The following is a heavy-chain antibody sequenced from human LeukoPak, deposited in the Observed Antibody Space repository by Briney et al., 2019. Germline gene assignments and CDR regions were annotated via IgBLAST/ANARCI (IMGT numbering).Heavy chain of an antibody. V-gene: IGHV1-2*02. CDR1: GYTFTGYY. D-gene: IGHD6-13*01. CDR2: INPNSGGT. CDR3: ARVKGIAAAGTVPFDY. J-gene: IGHJ4*02. Sequence: ASVKVSCTASGYTFTGYYMHWVRQAPGQGLEWMGWINPNSGGTNYAQKFQGSVTMTRDTSISTAYMELSRLRSDDTAVYYCARVKGIAAAGTVPFDYWGQGTLVTVSS.